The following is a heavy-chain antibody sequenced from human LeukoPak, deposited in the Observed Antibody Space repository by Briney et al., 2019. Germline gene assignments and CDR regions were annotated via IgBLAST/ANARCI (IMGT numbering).Heavy chain of an antibody. CDR2: ISAYNGNT. CDR3: AREARYYYYMDV. Sequence: ASVNVSCKASGYTFISYGISWVRQAPGQGLEWMGWISAYNGNTNYAQKLQGRVTMTTDTSTSTAYMELRSLRSDDTAVYYCAREARYYYYMDVWGKGTTVTVSS. J-gene: IGHJ6*03. V-gene: IGHV1-18*01. CDR1: GYTFISYG.